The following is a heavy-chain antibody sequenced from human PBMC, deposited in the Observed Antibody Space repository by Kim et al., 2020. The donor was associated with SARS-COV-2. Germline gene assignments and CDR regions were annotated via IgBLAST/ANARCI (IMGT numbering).Heavy chain of an antibody. D-gene: IGHD1-26*01. Sequence: GGSLRLSCAASGFTFSSYSMNWVRQAPGKGLECVSSISSSSSYIYYADSVKGRFTISRDNAKNSLYLQMNSLRAEDTAVYYCARDRGGYSGSYFYYWGQGTLVTVSS. CDR2: ISSSSSYI. CDR3: ARDRGGYSGSYFYY. CDR1: GFTFSSYS. V-gene: IGHV3-21*01. J-gene: IGHJ4*02.